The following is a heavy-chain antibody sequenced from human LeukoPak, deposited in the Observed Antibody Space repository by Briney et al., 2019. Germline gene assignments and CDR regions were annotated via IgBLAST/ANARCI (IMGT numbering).Heavy chain of an antibody. Sequence: ASVKVSCKASGYTFTGYYMHWVRQAPGQGLEWMGWINPNSGGTNYAQKFQGRVTMTRDTSISTVYMELSRLRSDDTAVYYCARGSSISDYFDYWGQGTLVTVSS. D-gene: IGHD2-2*02. V-gene: IGHV1-2*02. CDR3: ARGSSISDYFDY. CDR1: GYTFTGYY. CDR2: INPNSGGT. J-gene: IGHJ4*02.